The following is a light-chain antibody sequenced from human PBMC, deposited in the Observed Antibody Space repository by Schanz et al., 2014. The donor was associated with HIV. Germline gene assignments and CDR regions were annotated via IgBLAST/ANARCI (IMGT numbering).Light chain of an antibody. CDR2: EVS. V-gene: IGLV2-8*01. J-gene: IGLJ2*01. Sequence: QSALTQPASVSGSPGQSITISCTGTYNDIGAYTYVSWYQQHPGKAPKLMIYEVSERPSGVPDRFSGSTSGNTAFLTVSGLQAEDEADYYCSSSGGRNKFVIFGGGTKLTVL. CDR3: SSSGGRNKFVI. CDR1: YNDIGAYTY.